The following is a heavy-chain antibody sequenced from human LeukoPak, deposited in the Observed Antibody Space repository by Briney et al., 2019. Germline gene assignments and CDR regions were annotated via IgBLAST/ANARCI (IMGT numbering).Heavy chain of an antibody. CDR2: IIPIFGTA. D-gene: IGHD6-6*01. Sequence: SVTVSCKASGGTFSSYAISWVRQAPGQGLEWMGGIIPIFGTANYAQKFQGRVTITADESTSTAYMELSSLRSEDTAVYYCARLDEYSSSSRYYGMDVWGQGTTVTVSS. CDR1: GGTFSSYA. V-gene: IGHV1-69*13. J-gene: IGHJ6*02. CDR3: ARLDEYSSSSRYYGMDV.